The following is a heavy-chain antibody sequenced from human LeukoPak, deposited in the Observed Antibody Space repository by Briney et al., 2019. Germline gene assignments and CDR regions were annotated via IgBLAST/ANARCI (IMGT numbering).Heavy chain of an antibody. Sequence: GGSLRLSCAASGFTVSSNYMSWVRQAPGKGLEWVSSISSSSSYIYYADSVKGRFTISRDNAKNSLYLQMNSLRAEDTAVYYCARALSLYSSSWYYDYWGQGTLVTVSS. CDR3: ARALSLYSSSWYYDY. D-gene: IGHD6-13*01. CDR2: ISSSSSYI. V-gene: IGHV3-21*01. CDR1: GFTVSSNY. J-gene: IGHJ4*02.